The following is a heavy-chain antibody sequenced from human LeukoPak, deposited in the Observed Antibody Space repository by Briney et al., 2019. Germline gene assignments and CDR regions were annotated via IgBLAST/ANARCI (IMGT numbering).Heavy chain of an antibody. CDR1: GYPFTTSW. CDR2: IYAGNSDA. J-gene: IGHJ4*02. CDR3: ARHKTGLLRGLLLPYFDS. V-gene: IGHV5-51*01. D-gene: IGHD2-21*02. Sequence: GESLKISCQGFGYPFTTSWIGWVRQLPGKGLEWTAIIYAGNSDAKYSPSFQGQVSISTDRSISTAYLHWSSLMASDTAMYYCARHKTGLLRGLLLPYFDSWGQGTLVAVSS.